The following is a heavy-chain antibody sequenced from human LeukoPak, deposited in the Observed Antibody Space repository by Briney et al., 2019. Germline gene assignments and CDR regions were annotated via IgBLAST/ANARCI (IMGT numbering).Heavy chain of an antibody. Sequence: PGRSLRLSCAASGFIFSTYGMHWVRQAPGKGLEWVAVISYDGSTKYYADSVKGRFTISRDNSKNTLYLQMNSLRAEDTAVYYCAKGEYYYDSSGYDRVDYWGQGTLVTVSS. CDR3: AKGEYYYDSSGYDRVDY. D-gene: IGHD3-22*01. J-gene: IGHJ4*02. CDR1: GFIFSTYG. V-gene: IGHV3-30*18. CDR2: ISYDGSTK.